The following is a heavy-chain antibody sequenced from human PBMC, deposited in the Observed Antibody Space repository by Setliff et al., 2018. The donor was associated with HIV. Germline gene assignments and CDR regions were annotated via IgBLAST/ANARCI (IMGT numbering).Heavy chain of an antibody. Sequence: ASVKVSCKASGYTFISYAIHWVRQAPGQSLEWMGWITGGSGNTKYSEKFQGRVTITRNTSISTAYMELSSLRSEDTAVYYCARGLRFLEWLSRDNWFDPWGQGTLVTVSS. D-gene: IGHD3-3*01. CDR2: ITGGSGNT. CDR1: GYTFISYA. V-gene: IGHV1-3*01. CDR3: ARGLRFLEWLSRDNWFDP. J-gene: IGHJ5*02.